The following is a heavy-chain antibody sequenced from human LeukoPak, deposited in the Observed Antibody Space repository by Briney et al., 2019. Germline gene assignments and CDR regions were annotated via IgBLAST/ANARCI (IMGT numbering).Heavy chain of an antibody. D-gene: IGHD3-22*01. CDR3: ARAEAGGHYYDSSGYLDY. J-gene: IGHJ4*02. CDR2: ISSSSSTI. CDR1: GFTFSSYS. V-gene: IGHV3-48*01. Sequence: GGSLRLSCAASGFTFSSYSMNWVRQAPGKGLEWVSYISSSSSTIYYADSVKGRFTISRDNAKNSLYLQMNSLRAEDTAVYYCARAEAGGHYYDSSGYLDYWGQGTLVTVSS.